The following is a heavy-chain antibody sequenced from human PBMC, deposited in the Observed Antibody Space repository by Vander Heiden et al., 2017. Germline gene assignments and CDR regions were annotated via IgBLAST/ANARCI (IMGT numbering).Heavy chain of an antibody. CDR3: AKDFGDNGFYYGLDV. J-gene: IGHJ6*02. V-gene: IGHV3-23*01. D-gene: IGHD1-20*01. CDR2: ISGSGSNT. Sequence: VQLLESGGGVVQPGGSLRLSCPASALPFCSTAMDWVRQAPGKGLEWVSVISGSGSNTYYADSVKGRFTISRDNSKNTLYLQMSSLRAEDTAVYYCAKDFGDNGFYYGLDVWGQRTTVTVSS. CDR1: ALPFCSTA.